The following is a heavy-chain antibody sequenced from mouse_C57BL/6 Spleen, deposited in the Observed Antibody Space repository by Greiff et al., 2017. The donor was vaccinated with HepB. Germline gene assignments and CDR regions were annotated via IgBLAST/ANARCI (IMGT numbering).Heavy chain of an antibody. CDR1: GYTFTSYW. CDR3: ARKNDGSSPYYFDY. V-gene: IGHV1-64*01. CDR2: IHPNSGST. D-gene: IGHD1-1*01. Sequence: VQLQQPGAELVKPGASVKLSCKASGYTFTSYWMHWVKQRPGQGLEWIGMIHPNSGSTNYNEKFKSKATLTVDKSSSTAYMQLSSLTAEDSAVYYCARKNDGSSPYYFDYWGQGTTLTVSS. J-gene: IGHJ2*01.